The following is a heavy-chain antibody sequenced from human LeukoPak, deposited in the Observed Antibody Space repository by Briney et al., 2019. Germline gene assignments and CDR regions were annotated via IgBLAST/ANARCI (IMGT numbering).Heavy chain of an antibody. CDR3: ARLKSASFRSGDFDY. CDR1: GYTFTGYY. J-gene: IGHJ4*02. Sequence: ASVKVSCKASGYTFTGYYMHWVRQAPGQGLEWMGWINPNSGGTNYAQKFQGRVTMTRDTSISTAYMELSRLRSDDTAVYYCARLKSASFRSGDFDYWGQGTLVTVSS. CDR2: INPNSGGT. V-gene: IGHV1-2*02. D-gene: IGHD3-3*01.